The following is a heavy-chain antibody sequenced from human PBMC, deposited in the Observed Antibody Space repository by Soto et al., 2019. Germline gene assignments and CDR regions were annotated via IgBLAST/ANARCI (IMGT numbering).Heavy chain of an antibody. CDR1: GFTFSSYG. V-gene: IGHV3-30*18. CDR3: AKGHDFWTGYSYYYGMYI. D-gene: IGHD3-3*01. Sequence: GGSLRLSCAASGFTFSSYGMHWVRQAPGKGLEWVAVISYDGSNKYYADSVKGRFTISRDNSKNTLYLQMNSLRAEDTAVYFCAKGHDFWTGYSYYYGMYIWGQGTTVTVSS. J-gene: IGHJ6*02. CDR2: ISYDGSNK.